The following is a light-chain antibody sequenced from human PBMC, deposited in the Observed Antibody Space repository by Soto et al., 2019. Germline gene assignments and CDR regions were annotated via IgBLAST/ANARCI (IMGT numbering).Light chain of an antibody. Sequence: SYELTQPPSVSVSPGQTATITCSGDKLGDKFATWYQQKPGQSPVLVIYQDSKRPSGIPDRFSGSTSGNTATLTISGTQAIDEADYYCQAWDRSTHVVFGGGTKVTVL. CDR3: QAWDRSTHVV. CDR1: KLGDKF. J-gene: IGLJ2*01. V-gene: IGLV3-1*01. CDR2: QDS.